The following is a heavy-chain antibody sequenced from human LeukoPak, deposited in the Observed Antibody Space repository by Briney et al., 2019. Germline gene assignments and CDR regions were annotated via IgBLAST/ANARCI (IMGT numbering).Heavy chain of an antibody. J-gene: IGHJ4*02. D-gene: IGHD3-22*01. CDR3: ARDRYYYDSSSHFDY. V-gene: IGHV1-69*04. Sequence: SVKVSCKASGGTFSSYAISWVRQAPGQGLEWMGRIIPILGIANYAQKFQGRVTITADKSTSTAYMELSSLRSEDTAVYYCARDRYYYDSSSHFDYWGQGTLVTVSS. CDR1: GGTFSSYA. CDR2: IIPILGIA.